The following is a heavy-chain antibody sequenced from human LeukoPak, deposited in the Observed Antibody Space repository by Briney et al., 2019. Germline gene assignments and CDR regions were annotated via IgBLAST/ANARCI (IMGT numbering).Heavy chain of an antibody. CDR2: TYYRSKWYN. J-gene: IGHJ6*02. Sequence: SQTLSLTCAISGDSVSSNSATWNWIRQSLSRGLEWLGRTYYRSKWYNDYAVSVKSRITIATDTSKNQFSLQLNSVTPEDTAVYYCARYYYGMDVWGQGTTVTVSS. CDR3: ARYYYGMDV. V-gene: IGHV6-1*01. CDR1: GDSVSSNSAT.